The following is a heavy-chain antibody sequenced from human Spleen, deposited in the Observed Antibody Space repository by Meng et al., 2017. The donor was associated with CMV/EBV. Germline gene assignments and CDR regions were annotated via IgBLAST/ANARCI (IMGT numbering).Heavy chain of an antibody. V-gene: IGHV4-4*02. D-gene: IGHD2-2*01. J-gene: IGHJ4*02. Sequence: QGHVQESVPGLVKPSETLSLTRVVSGAPISSGNWWNWVRQPPGKGLEWIGDIYHSGSTNYNPSLKSRVTISVDKSKNQFSLKLSSVTAADTAMYYCARGGGCSSSSCDLDYWGQGVLVTVSS. CDR1: GAPISSGNW. CDR2: IYHSGST. CDR3: ARGGGCSSSSCDLDY.